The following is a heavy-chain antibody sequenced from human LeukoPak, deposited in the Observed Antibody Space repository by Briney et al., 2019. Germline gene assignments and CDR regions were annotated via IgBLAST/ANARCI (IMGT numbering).Heavy chain of an antibody. CDR3: ARDSPEGRLTP. D-gene: IGHD2-21*02. J-gene: IGHJ5*02. CDR2: IYSGGST. CDR1: GFTVSSNY. V-gene: IGHV3-53*01. Sequence: GGSLRLSCAASGFTVSSNYMSWVRQAPGKGLEWVSVIYSGGSTYYADSVKGRFTISRDNSKNTLYLQMNSLRAEDTAVYYCARDSPEGRLTPWGQGTLVTVSS.